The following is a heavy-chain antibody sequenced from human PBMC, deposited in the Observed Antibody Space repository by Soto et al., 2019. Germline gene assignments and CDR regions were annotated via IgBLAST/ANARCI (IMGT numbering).Heavy chain of an antibody. J-gene: IGHJ5*02. CDR1: GGTFSSYA. Sequence: QVQLVQSGAEVKKPGSSVKVSCKASGGTFSSYAISWVRQAPGQGLEWMGGIIPIFGTANYAQKFQGRVTITADESTSTAYMELSSLRSEDTAVYYCARDPVGIAARPPQVRFDPWGQGTLVTVSS. V-gene: IGHV1-69*01. CDR2: IIPIFGTA. D-gene: IGHD6-6*01. CDR3: ARDPVGIAARPPQVRFDP.